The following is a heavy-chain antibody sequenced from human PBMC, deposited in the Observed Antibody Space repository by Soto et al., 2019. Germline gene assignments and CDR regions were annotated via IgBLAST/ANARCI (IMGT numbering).Heavy chain of an antibody. CDR3: ARLYTGYEAFDY. CDR2: IYYSGST. CDR1: GGSINSGDYY. J-gene: IGHJ4*02. Sequence: LSLTCSVSGGSINSGDYYWSWIRQSPGKGLEWIGYIYYSGSTYYNPSLKSRSTISIDTSKNQFFLDVDSVTAADTAVYYCARLYTGYEAFDYWGQGTLVTVS. V-gene: IGHV4-30-4*01. D-gene: IGHD5-12*01.